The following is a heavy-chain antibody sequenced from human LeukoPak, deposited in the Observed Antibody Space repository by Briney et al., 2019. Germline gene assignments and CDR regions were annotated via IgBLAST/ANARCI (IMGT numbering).Heavy chain of an antibody. D-gene: IGHD2-2*01. CDR3: ARVVEEGDSYYYYGMDV. J-gene: IGHJ6*02. CDR1: GFTFSSYS. V-gene: IGHV3-21*01. CDR2: ISSSSSYI. Sequence: PGRSLRLSCAASGFTFSSYSMNWVRQAPGKGLEWVSSISSSSSYIYYADSVKGRFTISRDNAKNSLYLQMNSLRAEDTAVYYCARVVEEGDSYYYYGMDVWGQGTTVTVSS.